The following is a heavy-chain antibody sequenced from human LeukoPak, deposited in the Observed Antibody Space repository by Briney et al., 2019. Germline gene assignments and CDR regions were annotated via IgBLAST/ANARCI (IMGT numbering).Heavy chain of an antibody. CDR2: ISSSSSTI. CDR3: ARDWVVVPAGFYYYYGMDV. Sequence: GGSLRLSCAASGFTFSSYSMNWVRQAPGKGLEWVSYISSSSSTIYYADSVKGRFTISRDNAKNSLYLQMNSLRDEDTAVYYCARDWVVVPAGFYYYYGMDVWGQGTTVTVSS. CDR1: GFTFSSYS. J-gene: IGHJ6*02. D-gene: IGHD2-2*01. V-gene: IGHV3-48*02.